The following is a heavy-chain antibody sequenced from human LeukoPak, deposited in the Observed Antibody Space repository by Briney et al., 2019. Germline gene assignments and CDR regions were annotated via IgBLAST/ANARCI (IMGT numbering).Heavy chain of an antibody. CDR1: GFTFSSYA. J-gene: IGHJ4*02. Sequence: GGSLRLSCAASGFTFSSYAMSWVRQAPGKGLEGVSGISANGDTTKYADSVKGRFTISRDNSKNTVFLQMNSLRADDTAVYYCAKEGRIAAGTGDYFDCWGRGTLVTVSS. CDR3: AKEGRIAAGTGDYFDC. CDR2: ISANGDTT. V-gene: IGHV3-23*01. D-gene: IGHD6-13*01.